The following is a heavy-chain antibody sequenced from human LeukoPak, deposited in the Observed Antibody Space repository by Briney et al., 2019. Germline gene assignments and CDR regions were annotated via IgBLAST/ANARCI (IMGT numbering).Heavy chain of an antibody. V-gene: IGHV3-64*01. D-gene: IGHD5-12*01. J-gene: IGHJ6*03. CDR3: ARAFGGYDSQYFYYYMDV. CDR1: GFTFSSYA. CDR2: ISSNGGST. Sequence: GGSLRLSCAASGFTFSSYAMHWVRQAPGKGLEYVSAISSNGGSTYYANSVKGRFTISRDNSKNPLYLQMNSLRAEDTAVYYCARAFGGYDSQYFYYYMDVWGKGTTVTVSS.